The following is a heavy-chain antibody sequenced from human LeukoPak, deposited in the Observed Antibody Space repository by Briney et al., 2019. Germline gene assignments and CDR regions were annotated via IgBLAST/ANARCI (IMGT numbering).Heavy chain of an antibody. CDR3: ARAGRIATNWFDP. CDR2: MNPNSGNT. D-gene: IGHD6-13*01. Sequence: ASVKVSCKASGYTFTSYDINWVRQATGQGLEWMGWMNPNSGNTGYAQKFQGRATMTRNTSISTAYMELSSLRSEDTAVYYCARAGRIATNWFDPWGQGTLVTVSS. CDR1: GYTFTSYD. V-gene: IGHV1-8*01. J-gene: IGHJ5*02.